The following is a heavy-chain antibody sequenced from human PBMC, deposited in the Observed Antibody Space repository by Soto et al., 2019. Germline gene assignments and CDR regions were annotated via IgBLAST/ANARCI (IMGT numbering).Heavy chain of an antibody. D-gene: IGHD5-12*01. CDR2: ISYDGSNK. Sequence: GGSLRLSCAASGFTFSSYGMHWVRQAPGKGLEWVAVISYDGSNKYYADSVKGRFTISRDNSKNTLYLQMNSLRAEDTAVYYYAKPRQRWLQNHWYFDLWGRGTLVTVSS. J-gene: IGHJ2*01. V-gene: IGHV3-30*18. CDR1: GFTFSSYG. CDR3: AKPRQRWLQNHWYFDL.